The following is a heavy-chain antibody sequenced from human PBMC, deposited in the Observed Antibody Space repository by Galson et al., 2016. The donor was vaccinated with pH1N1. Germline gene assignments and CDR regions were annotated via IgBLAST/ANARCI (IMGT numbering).Heavy chain of an antibody. Sequence: PALVKPTQTITLTCTLSDLSFSLSGVGVGWIRQPPGKALEWLALIYWDDDQRYNPYLGNRLTITRDTSKNQVRLTMTNMDPVDTGTYNCSYRPADTLTWRYWGPGTLVTVSS. CDR1: DLSFSLSGVG. J-gene: IGHJ4*02. CDR2: IYWDDDQ. CDR3: SYRPADTLTWRY. V-gene: IGHV2-5*02. D-gene: IGHD2-15*01.